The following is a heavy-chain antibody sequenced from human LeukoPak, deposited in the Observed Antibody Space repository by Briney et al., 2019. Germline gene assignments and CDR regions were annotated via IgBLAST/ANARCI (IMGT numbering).Heavy chain of an antibody. CDR3: ARELQGYYGSGSYGAFDI. CDR1: GFTFSDYY. J-gene: IGHJ3*02. Sequence: GGSLRLSCAASGFTFSDYYMSWIRQAPGKGLEWVSYIISSGSTIYYADSVKGRFTISRDNAKNSLYLQMNRLRAEDTAVYYCARELQGYYGSGSYGAFDIWGQGTMVTVSS. CDR2: IISSGSTI. V-gene: IGHV3-11*04. D-gene: IGHD3-10*01.